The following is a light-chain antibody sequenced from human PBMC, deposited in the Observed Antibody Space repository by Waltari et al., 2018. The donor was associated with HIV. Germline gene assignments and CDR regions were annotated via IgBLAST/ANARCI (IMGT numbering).Light chain of an antibody. Sequence: EKLMTQPPATLSVPPGDRVTLPCSASQSVSSDLAWYQQKPGQAPRLLIYNASTRATGPPARFSGSGSGTEFTPTISSLQSEDFAFYYCQQYNNWPPWTFGQGTKVEIK. CDR1: QSVSSD. J-gene: IGKJ1*01. V-gene: IGKV3-15*01. CDR2: NAS. CDR3: QQYNNWPPWT.